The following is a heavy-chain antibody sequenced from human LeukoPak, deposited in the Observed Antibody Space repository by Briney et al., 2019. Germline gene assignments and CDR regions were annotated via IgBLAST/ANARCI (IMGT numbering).Heavy chain of an antibody. V-gene: IGHV3-48*02. CDR3: ASSGNYRFDY. CDR2: ITASGTAM. J-gene: IGHJ4*02. CDR1: GFTFSSHA. D-gene: IGHD1-26*01. Sequence: GGSLRLSCSASGFTFSSHALRWVRQAPGKGLEWVSHITASGTAMFYADSVKGRFTISRDNAKNSLYLQMNSLRDEDTAVYYCASSGNYRFDYWGQGTLVTVSS.